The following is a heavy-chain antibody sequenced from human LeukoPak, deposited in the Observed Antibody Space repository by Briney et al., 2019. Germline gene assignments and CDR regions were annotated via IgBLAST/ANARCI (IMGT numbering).Heavy chain of an antibody. CDR1: GYTFSNHH. CDR2: INPSTTYT. Sequence: ASVKVSCKASGYTFSNHHIHWVRQAPGQGPQWVGMINPSTTYTSYAQKFRGRVTMTRDTSTNTVYMEMSSLMSEDTAVYHCVRDGGSWGGGDYWGQGTLITVSS. CDR3: VRDGGSWGGGDY. D-gene: IGHD2-15*01. V-gene: IGHV1-46*01. J-gene: IGHJ4*02.